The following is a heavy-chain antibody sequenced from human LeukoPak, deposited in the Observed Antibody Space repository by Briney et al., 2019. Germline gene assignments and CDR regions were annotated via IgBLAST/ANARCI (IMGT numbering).Heavy chain of an antibody. Sequence: GGSLRLSCAASGFTFSSYAITWVRQAPGKGLEWVSVIYSGGSTYYADSVKGRSTISRDNSKNTLYLQMNSLRAEDTAVYYCARDLLGSVGELGYWGQGTLVTVSS. J-gene: IGHJ4*02. D-gene: IGHD1-26*01. CDR3: ARDLLGSVGELGY. CDR1: GFTFSSYA. V-gene: IGHV3-53*01. CDR2: IYSGGST.